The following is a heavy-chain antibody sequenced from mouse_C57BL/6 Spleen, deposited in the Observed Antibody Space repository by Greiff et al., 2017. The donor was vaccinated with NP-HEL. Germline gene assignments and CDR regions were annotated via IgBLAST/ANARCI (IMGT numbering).Heavy chain of an antibody. CDR1: GFTFSDYG. V-gene: IGHV5-17*01. J-gene: IGHJ4*01. CDR2: ISSGSSTI. CDR3: ANVLRSYYYAMDY. Sequence: EVQVVESGGGLVKPGGSLKLSCAASGFTFSDYGMHWVRQAPEKGLEWVAYISSGSSTIYYADTVKGRFTISRDNAKNTLFLQMTSLRSEDTAMYYCANVLRSYYYAMDYWGQGTSVTVSS. D-gene: IGHD1-1*01.